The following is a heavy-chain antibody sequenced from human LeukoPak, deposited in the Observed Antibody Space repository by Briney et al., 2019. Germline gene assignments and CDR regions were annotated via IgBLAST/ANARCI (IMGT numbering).Heavy chain of an antibody. D-gene: IGHD2-15*01. V-gene: IGHV3-69-1*01. CDR3: GRDRGYCSGGACYYYGMDV. CDR2: ITSSGYI. Sequence: GGSLRLSCAASGFTFSDYTMNWVRQAPGKGLEWVSSITSSGYIYYVDSVKGRFTVSRDNAKSSLFLQMSSLRVEDTAVYYCGRDRGYCSGGACYYYGMDVGGQGTTVTVSS. CDR1: GFTFSDYT. J-gene: IGHJ6*02.